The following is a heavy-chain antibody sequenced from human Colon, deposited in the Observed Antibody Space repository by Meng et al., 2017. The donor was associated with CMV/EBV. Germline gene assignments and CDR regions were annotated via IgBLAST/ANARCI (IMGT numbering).Heavy chain of an antibody. CDR3: ARAPYSGDHLTNDF. V-gene: IGHV1-2*02. D-gene: IGHD4-11*01. Sequence: ASVKVSCKASGYTFTDYYIHWVRQAPGQGLEWMGWINTYSGGTYYAQKFQGRVTITRDTSITTAYMELGRLTSDDTAVYFCARAPYSGDHLTNDFWGQGTLVTVSS. J-gene: IGHJ4*02. CDR2: INTYSGGT. CDR1: GYTFTDYY.